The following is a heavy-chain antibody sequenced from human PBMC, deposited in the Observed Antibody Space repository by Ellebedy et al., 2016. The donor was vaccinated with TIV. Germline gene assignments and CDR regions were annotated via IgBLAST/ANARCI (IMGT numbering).Heavy chain of an antibody. V-gene: IGHV3-7*03. Sequence: PGGSLRLSCAASGFTFSASWMTWVRQAPGQGLEWVANINQDGRTTNYVDSAKGRFTISRDNSKNTLFLQMNNLRVEDTAMYYCARDDALDGGYLDSWGQGTLVTVSS. CDR1: GFTFSASW. J-gene: IGHJ4*02. D-gene: IGHD3-16*01. CDR3: ARDDALDGGYLDS. CDR2: INQDGRTT.